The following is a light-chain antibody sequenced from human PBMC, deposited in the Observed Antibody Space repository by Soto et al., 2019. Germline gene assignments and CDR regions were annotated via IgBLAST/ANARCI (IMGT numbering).Light chain of an antibody. CDR1: SSDVGDYNY. Sequence: QSALTQPRSVSGSPGQSVTISCTGTSSDVGDYNYVSWYQQHPGKAPKLMISDVSKRPSGVPDRFSGSKSGNTASLTISGLQAEDEADYYCCSYAGRSRVIFGGGTKLTVL. V-gene: IGLV2-11*01. J-gene: IGLJ2*01. CDR2: DVS. CDR3: CSYAGRSRVI.